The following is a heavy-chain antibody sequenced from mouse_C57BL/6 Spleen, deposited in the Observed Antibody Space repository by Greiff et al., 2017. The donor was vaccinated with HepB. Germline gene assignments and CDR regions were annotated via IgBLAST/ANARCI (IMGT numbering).Heavy chain of an antibody. V-gene: IGHV1-15*01. Sequence: VQLQQSGAELVRPGASVTLSCKASGYTFTDYEMHWVKQTPVHGLEWIGAIDPETGGTAYNQKFKGKAILTADKSSSTAYMELRSLTSEDSAVYYCTRSITGTFYAMDYWGQGTSVTVSS. D-gene: IGHD4-1*01. CDR3: TRSITGTFYAMDY. CDR1: GYTFTDYE. CDR2: IDPETGGT. J-gene: IGHJ4*01.